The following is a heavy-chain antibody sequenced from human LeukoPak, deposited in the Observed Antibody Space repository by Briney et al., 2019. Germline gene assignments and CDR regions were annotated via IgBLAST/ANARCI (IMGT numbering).Heavy chain of an antibody. J-gene: IGHJ4*02. D-gene: IGHD6-6*01. CDR2: IYRSGST. CDR3: ARALAARAFDY. V-gene: IGHV4-30-2*01. Sequence: PSETLSLTCTVSGGSISSGGYYWSWIRQPPGKGLEWIGYIYRSGSTYYNPSLKSRVTISVDRSKNQFSLKLSSVTAADTAVYYCARALAARAFDYWGQGTLVTVSS. CDR1: GGSISSGGYY.